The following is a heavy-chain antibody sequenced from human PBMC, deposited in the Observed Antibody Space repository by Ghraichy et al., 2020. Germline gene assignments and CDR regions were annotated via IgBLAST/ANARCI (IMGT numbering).Heavy chain of an antibody. CDR3: ARAGPYYYGMDV. CDR1: GYTFTSYD. Sequence: ASVKVSCKASGYTFTSYDINWVRQATGQGLEWMGWMNPNSGNTGYAQKFQGRVTMTRNTSISTAYMELSSLRSEDTAVYYCARAGPYYYGMDVWGQGTTVTVSS. V-gene: IGHV1-8*01. J-gene: IGHJ6*02. CDR2: MNPNSGNT.